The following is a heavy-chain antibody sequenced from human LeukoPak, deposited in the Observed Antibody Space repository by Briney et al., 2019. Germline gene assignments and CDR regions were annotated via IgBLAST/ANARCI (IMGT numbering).Heavy chain of an antibody. J-gene: IGHJ4*02. D-gene: IGHD6-13*01. V-gene: IGHV4-61*02. CDR3: ASGGGIADFDY. CDR1: GGSISSGSYY. Sequence: SETLSLTCTVSGGSISSGSYYWSWIRQPAGKGLEWIGRIYTSGSTNYNPSLKSRVTISVDTSKNQFSLKLSSVTAADTAVYYCASGGGIADFDYWGQGTLVTVSS. CDR2: IYTSGST.